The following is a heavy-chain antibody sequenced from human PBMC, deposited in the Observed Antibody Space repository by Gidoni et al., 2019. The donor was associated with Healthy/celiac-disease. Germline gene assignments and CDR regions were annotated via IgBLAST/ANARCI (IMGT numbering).Heavy chain of an antibody. CDR1: GFTVSSNY. J-gene: IGHJ6*02. CDR2: IYSGGST. V-gene: IGHV3-53*01. Sequence: EVQLVESGGGLIQPGGSLRLSCAASGFTVSSNYMSWVRQAPGKGLEWVSVIYSGGSTYYADSVKGRFTISRDNSKNTLYLQMNSLRAEDTAVYYCARDSALPPGYYYGMDVWGQGTTVTVSS. CDR3: ARDSALPPGYYYGMDV. D-gene: IGHD1-26*01.